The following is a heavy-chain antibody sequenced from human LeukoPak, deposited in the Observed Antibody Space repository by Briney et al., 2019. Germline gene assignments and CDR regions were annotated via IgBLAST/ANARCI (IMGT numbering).Heavy chain of an antibody. Sequence: GGSLRLSCAASGFTFSSYEMNWVRQAPGKGLEWVSYISGGGTTIFYADSVKGRFTVSRDNAKNSLYLHMNSLSAEDTAVYFCATETENSNYDAFDIWGQGTLVTVSS. CDR3: ATETENSNYDAFDI. V-gene: IGHV3-48*03. D-gene: IGHD4-11*01. J-gene: IGHJ3*02. CDR1: GFTFSSYE. CDR2: ISGGGTTI.